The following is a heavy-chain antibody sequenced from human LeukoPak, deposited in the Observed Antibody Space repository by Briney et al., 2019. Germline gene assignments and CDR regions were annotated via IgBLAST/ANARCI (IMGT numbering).Heavy chain of an antibody. CDR2: ISVNSGDT. CDR3: ARVGKGRSLYAGAPLSMDV. V-gene: IGHV1-18*01. Sequence: ASVKVSCKASGYSLTSYGITWVRQAPGQGLEWMGWISVNSGDTNYAQKLQGRVTMTTDTSTRTAYMEVRSLRFDDTAVYYCARVGKGRSLYAGAPLSMDVWGQGTTVIVSS. CDR1: GYSLTSYG. D-gene: IGHD2-8*01. J-gene: IGHJ6*02.